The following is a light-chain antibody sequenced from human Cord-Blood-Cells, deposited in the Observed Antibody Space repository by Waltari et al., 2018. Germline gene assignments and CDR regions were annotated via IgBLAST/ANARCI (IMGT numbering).Light chain of an antibody. J-gene: IGKJ2*03. CDR2: DAS. V-gene: IGKV3-11*01. CDR3: QQRSNWPPYS. CDR1: QSVSSY. Sequence: VLTQSPATLSLSPGERATLSCRASQSVSSYLAWYQQKPGQAPRLLIYDASNRAPGIPARCSGSGSGTDFTLTISSLEPEDFAVYYCQQRSNWPPYSFGQGTKLEIK.